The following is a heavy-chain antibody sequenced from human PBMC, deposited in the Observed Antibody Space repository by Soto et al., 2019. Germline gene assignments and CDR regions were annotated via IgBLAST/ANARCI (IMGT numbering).Heavy chain of an antibody. CDR1: GYSFTSYW. D-gene: IGHD3-10*01. CDR3: ARLAGGSGSYYINNWFDP. CDR2: IDPSDSYT. V-gene: IGHV5-10-1*01. Sequence: PGESLKISCKGSGYSFTSYWISWVRQMPGKGLEWMGRIDPSDSYTNYSPSFQGHVTISADKSISTAYLQWSSLKASDTAMYYCARLAGGSGSYYINNWFDPWGQGTLVTVSS. J-gene: IGHJ5*02.